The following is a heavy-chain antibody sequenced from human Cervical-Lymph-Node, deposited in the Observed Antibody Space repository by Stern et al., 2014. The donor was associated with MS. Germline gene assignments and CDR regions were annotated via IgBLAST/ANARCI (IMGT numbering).Heavy chain of an antibody. CDR1: GGTFNVYA. J-gene: IGHJ6*02. CDR2: IMPIIGLA. V-gene: IGHV1-69*01. CDR3: ARDGRHTNNYGLDV. Sequence: VQLVEAGTEGKKPGSLVKVSCQASGGTFNVYAIYWLRQAPGQGLEWMGGIMPIIGLANYAQKFQGRVTITADESTRTSSMQLTSLTSNDTAIYYCARDGRHTNNYGLDVWGQGTTVTVSS.